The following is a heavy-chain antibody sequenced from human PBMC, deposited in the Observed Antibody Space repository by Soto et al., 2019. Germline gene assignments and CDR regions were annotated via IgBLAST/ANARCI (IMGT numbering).Heavy chain of an antibody. J-gene: IGHJ4*01. CDR3: AKRYYYDSSGPADY. Sequence: PGGSLRLSYAASGFTFSSYAMSWVRQAPGNGLEWVSAISGSGGSTYYADSVKGRFTISRDNSKNTLYLQMNSLRAEDTAVYYCAKRYYYDSSGPADYWGHGTLVTVSS. CDR1: GFTFSSYA. D-gene: IGHD3-22*01. V-gene: IGHV3-23*01. CDR2: ISGSGGST.